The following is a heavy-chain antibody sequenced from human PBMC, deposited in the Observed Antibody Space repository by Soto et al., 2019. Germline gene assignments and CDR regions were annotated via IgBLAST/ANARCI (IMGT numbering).Heavy chain of an antibody. D-gene: IGHD4-17*01. J-gene: IGHJ5*02. CDR1: GYTFTSYG. V-gene: IGHV1-18*01. Sequence: QVQLVQSGAEVKKPGASVKVSCKASGYTFTSYGISWVRQAPGQGLEWMGWISAYNGNTNYAQKLQGRVTMTTDTSTSTAYMELRCLRSDDTAVYYCARPYYGDYPHYNWFDPWGQGTLVTVSS. CDR2: ISAYNGNT. CDR3: ARPYYGDYPHYNWFDP.